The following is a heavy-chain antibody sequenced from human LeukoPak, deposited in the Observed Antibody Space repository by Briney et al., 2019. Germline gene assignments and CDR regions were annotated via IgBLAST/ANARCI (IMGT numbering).Heavy chain of an antibody. D-gene: IGHD3-22*01. CDR3: ARTVYYDSSAIWFDP. J-gene: IGHJ5*02. Sequence: GASVKVSCKASGYTFTSYDINWVRQATGQGLEWMGWMNPNSGNTGYAQKFQGRVTMTRNTSISTAYMELSSLRSEDMAVYYCARTVYYDSSAIWFDPWGQGTLVTVSS. CDR2: MNPNSGNT. V-gene: IGHV1-8*01. CDR1: GYTFTSYD.